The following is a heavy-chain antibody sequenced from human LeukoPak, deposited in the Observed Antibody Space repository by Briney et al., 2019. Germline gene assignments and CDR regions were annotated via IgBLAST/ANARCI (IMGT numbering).Heavy chain of an antibody. Sequence: SETLSLTCTVSSGSISSYYWSWIRQPPGKGLEWIGNIYSSGRTNYNPSLKSRVTISVDTSKSQFSLKLSAVTTADTAVYYCARAEMATTQYGVFTWFDPWGQGTLVTVSS. CDR3: ARAEMATTQYGVFTWFDP. V-gene: IGHV4-59*01. J-gene: IGHJ5*02. D-gene: IGHD5-24*01. CDR1: SGSISSYY. CDR2: IYSSGRT.